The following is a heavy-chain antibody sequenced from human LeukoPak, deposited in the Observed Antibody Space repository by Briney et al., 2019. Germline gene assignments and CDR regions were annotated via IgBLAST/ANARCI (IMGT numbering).Heavy chain of an antibody. CDR2: IYHSGST. V-gene: IGHV4-30-2*01. CDR1: GGSISSGGYS. Sequence: PSQTLSLTCAVPGGSISSGGYSWSWIRQPPGKGLEWIGYIYHSGSTYYNPSLKSRVTVSVDRSKNQFSLKLSSVTAADTAVYYCARISSGYDDYWGQGTLATVSS. CDR3: ARISSGYDDY. J-gene: IGHJ4*02. D-gene: IGHD3-22*01.